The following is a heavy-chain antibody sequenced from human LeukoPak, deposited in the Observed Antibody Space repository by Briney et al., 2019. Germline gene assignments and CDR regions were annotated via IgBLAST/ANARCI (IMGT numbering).Heavy chain of an antibody. J-gene: IGHJ6*02. V-gene: IGHV4-39*01. CDR2: IYYSGST. CDR3: ARRATELRFLEWPTQYYYYGMDV. CDR1: GGSFSGYY. D-gene: IGHD3-3*01. Sequence: SETLSLTCAVYGGSFSGYYWGWIRQPPGKGLEWIGSIYYSGSTYYNPSLKSRVTISVDTSKNQFSLKLSSVTAADTAVYYCARRATELRFLEWPTQYYYYGMDVWGQGTTVTVSS.